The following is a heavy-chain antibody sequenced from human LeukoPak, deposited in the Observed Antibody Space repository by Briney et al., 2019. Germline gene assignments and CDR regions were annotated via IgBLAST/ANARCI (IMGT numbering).Heavy chain of an antibody. CDR1: GGSFSGYY. CDR3: ARQYYYGSGSPRFDY. D-gene: IGHD3-10*01. CDR2: INHSGGT. J-gene: IGHJ4*02. V-gene: IGHV4-34*01. Sequence: SETLSLTCAVYGGSFSGYYWSWIRQPPGKGLEWIGEINHSGGTNYNPSLKSRVTISVDTSKNQFSLKLSSVTAADTAVYYCARQYYYGSGSPRFDYWGQGTLVTVSS.